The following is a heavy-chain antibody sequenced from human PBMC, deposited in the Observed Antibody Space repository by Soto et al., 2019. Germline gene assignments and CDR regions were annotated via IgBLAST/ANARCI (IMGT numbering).Heavy chain of an antibody. J-gene: IGHJ6*02. CDR2: IYPGDSDT. CDR3: ARQASNYEGYWGYYYYGMEV. Sequence: PGESLKISCKGSGYSFTSYWIGWVRQMPGKGLEWMGIIYPGDSDTRYSPSFQGQVTISADKSISTAYLQWSSLKASDTAMYYCARQASNYEGYWGYYYYGMEVWGQGTTVTVSS. D-gene: IGHD4-4*01. CDR1: GYSFTSYW. V-gene: IGHV5-51*01.